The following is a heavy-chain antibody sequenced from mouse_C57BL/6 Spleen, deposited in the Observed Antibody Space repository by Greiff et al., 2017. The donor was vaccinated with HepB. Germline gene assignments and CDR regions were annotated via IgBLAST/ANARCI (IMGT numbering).Heavy chain of an antibody. Sequence: EVQLQQSGAELVRPGASVKLSCTASGFNIKDDYMHWVKQRPEQGLEWIGWIDPENGDTEYASKFQGKATITADTSSNTAYLQLSSLTSEDTAVYYCTLIPLDYWGQGTTLTVSS. D-gene: IGHD1-1*01. V-gene: IGHV14-4*01. CDR3: TLIPLDY. J-gene: IGHJ2*01. CDR1: GFNIKDDY. CDR2: IDPENGDT.